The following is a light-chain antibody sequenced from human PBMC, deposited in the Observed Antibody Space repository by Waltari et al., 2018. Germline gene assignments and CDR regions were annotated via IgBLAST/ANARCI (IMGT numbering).Light chain of an antibody. J-gene: IGLJ3*02. CDR2: DVS. CDR3: SSFTSKSTWV. CDR1: SSDVGGYSY. V-gene: IGLV2-14*03. Sequence: QSALTQPASVSGSPGQSITISCTGTSSDVGGYSYVSWYQQQPDKAPKLLIYDVSNRALGVSNRLSGSQSGDTASLTISGLQAEDESDYYCSSFTSKSTWVFGGGTKLTVL.